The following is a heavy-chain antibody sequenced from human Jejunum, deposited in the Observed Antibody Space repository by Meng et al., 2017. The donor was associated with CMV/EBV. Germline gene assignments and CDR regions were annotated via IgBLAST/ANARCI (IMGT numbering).Heavy chain of an antibody. Sequence: SAFAMHWVRQAPGQGLEWVAFIRRDGSDKYYEDSVKGRFTISRDNTKNTVYLEMNSLREEDTGVYYCAKGRRGTVVPSAQYFDSWGQGTRVTVSS. V-gene: IGHV3-30*02. D-gene: IGHD1-14*01. CDR1: SAFA. CDR3: AKGRRGTVVPSAQYFDS. J-gene: IGHJ4*02. CDR2: IRRDGSDK.